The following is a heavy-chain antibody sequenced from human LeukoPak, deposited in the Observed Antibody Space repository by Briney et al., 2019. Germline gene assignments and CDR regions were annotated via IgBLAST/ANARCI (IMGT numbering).Heavy chain of an antibody. CDR1: GGSISSYY. D-gene: IGHD1-7*01. V-gene: IGHV4-59*01. J-gene: IGHJ3*02. CDR3: ARVSWNYRAFDI. CDR2: IYYSGST. Sequence: SETLSLTCTVSGGSISSYYSSWIRPPPGRGREWIGYIYYSGSTNYNPSLKSRVTISVDTSKNQFSLKLSSVTAADTAVYYCARVSWNYRAFDIWGQGTMVTVSS.